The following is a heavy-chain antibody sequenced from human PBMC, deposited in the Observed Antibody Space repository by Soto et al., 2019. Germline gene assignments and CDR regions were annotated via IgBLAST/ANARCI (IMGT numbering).Heavy chain of an antibody. CDR2: IYYTGST. J-gene: IGHJ4*02. Sequence: SRTLSRTCTVSAGSLTNNYWSWFRQPPGQGLEWLGYIYYTGSTNYNPSLESRVTISVDTSKNQFSLRLTSVTAADTAVYYCARTSSTWLIFDYWGQGALVTVSS. D-gene: IGHD6-13*01. CDR1: AGSLTNNY. CDR3: ARTSSTWLIFDY. V-gene: IGHV4-59*01.